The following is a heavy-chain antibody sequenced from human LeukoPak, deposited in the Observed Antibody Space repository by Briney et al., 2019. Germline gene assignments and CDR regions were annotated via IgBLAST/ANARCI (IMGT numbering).Heavy chain of an antibody. V-gene: IGHV3-48*04. J-gene: IGHJ4*02. CDR1: GFSLSAHS. CDR3: ARGDCSSTSCPDLDY. D-gene: IGHD2-2*01. CDR2: ISSRSGTI. Sequence: GGSLRLSCAASGFSLSAHSMNWVRQAPGKGLEWISYISSRSGTIYYADSVKGRFTTSRDNAKNSLYLQMNSLRAEDTAVYYCARGDCSSTSCPDLDYWGQGTLVTVSS.